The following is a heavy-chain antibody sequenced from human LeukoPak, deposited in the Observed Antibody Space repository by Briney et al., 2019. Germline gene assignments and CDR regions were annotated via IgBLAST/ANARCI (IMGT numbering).Heavy chain of an antibody. J-gene: IGHJ4*02. CDR2: IYYSGRT. V-gene: IGHV4-39*01. Sequence: PSETLSLTCTVSGGSISRSNYYWSWIRQPPGKGLEWIGSIYYSGRTYYNPSLESRVTISVDTSKNQFTLKLSSVTAADTAVYSCARLPVEMATIIYFDYWGQGTLVTVSS. D-gene: IGHD5-24*01. CDR3: ARLPVEMATIIYFDY. CDR1: GGSISRSNYY.